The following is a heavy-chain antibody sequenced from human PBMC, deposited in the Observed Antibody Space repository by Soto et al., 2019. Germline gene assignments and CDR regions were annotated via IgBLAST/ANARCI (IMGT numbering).Heavy chain of an antibody. CDR1: GYTFSGYY. Sequence: QIQLVQSGAEVKKPGASVKVSCRASGYTFSGYYMHWLRQAPGQGPEWLGWINTDTGGTDSAHKFQGRVTMTRDTSISTDYLELSSLRSDDTAVYYCARDPIGGGTPYYCDFWGQGTLVTVSS. V-gene: IGHV1-2*07. D-gene: IGHD3-10*01. CDR3: ARDPIGGGTPYYCDF. J-gene: IGHJ4*02. CDR2: INTDTGGT.